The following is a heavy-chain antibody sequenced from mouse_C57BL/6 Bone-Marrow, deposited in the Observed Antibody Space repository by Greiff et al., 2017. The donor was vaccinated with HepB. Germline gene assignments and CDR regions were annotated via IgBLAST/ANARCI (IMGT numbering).Heavy chain of an antibody. D-gene: IGHD2-1*01. J-gene: IGHJ4*01. Sequence: VQVVESGPGLVAPSQSLSITCTVSGFSLTSYGVSWVRQPPGKGLEWLGVIWGDGSTNYHSALISRLSISKDNSKSQVFLKLNSLQTDDTATYYCAKRDGNYVERGMDYWGQGTSVTVSS. CDR3: AKRDGNYVERGMDY. CDR1: GFSLTSYG. V-gene: IGHV2-3*01. CDR2: IWGDGST.